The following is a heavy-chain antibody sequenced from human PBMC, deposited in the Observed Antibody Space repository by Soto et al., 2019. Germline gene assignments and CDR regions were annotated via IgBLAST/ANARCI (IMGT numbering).Heavy chain of an antibody. D-gene: IGHD2-15*01. CDR2: ISYDGSST. V-gene: IGHV3-30*18. J-gene: IGHJ4*02. Sequence: QVQLVESGGGVVQPGRSLRLSCAASRFSFRAHGMHWVRQAPGKGLEWVAVISYDGSSTYYADSVKGRFTISRDNSNNAHYLQMSNLRPEDKAVYFCAKDHRNGGSRVDYWGQGTLVTVSS. CDR1: RFSFRAHG. CDR3: AKDHRNGGSRVDY.